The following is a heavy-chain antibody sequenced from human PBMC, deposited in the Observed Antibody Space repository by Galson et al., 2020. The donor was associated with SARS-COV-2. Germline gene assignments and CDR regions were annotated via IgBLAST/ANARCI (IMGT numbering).Heavy chain of an antibody. CDR1: GFTFSSYS. D-gene: IGHD2-21*02. V-gene: IGHV3-21*01. J-gene: IGHJ3*01. CDR3: ARENCGGDCLDF. CDR2: NSSSSSYI. Sequence: KIGESLKISCAASGFTFSSYSMNWVRQAPGKGLEWVSSNSSSSSYIYYADSVKGRFTISRDNAKNSLYLQMNSLRAEDTAVYYCARENCGGDCLDFWGQGTMVTVSS.